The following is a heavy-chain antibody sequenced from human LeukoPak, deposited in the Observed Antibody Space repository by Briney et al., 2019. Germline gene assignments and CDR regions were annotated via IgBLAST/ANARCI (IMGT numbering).Heavy chain of an antibody. Sequence: SETLSLTCTVSGGSMSSGAYYWTWIRQYPGKGVEWIGYIYYSGTTYYNPSLKSRITISVDTSKDQFSLRLSSVTAADTAVYYCARDYSGYNRLDYWGQGTLVTVSS. CDR1: GGSMSSGAYY. CDR2: IYYSGTT. D-gene: IGHD5-12*01. J-gene: IGHJ4*02. V-gene: IGHV4-31*03. CDR3: ARDYSGYNRLDY.